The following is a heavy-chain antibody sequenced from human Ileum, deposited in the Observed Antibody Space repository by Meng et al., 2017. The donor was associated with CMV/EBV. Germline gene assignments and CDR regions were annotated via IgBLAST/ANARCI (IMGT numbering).Heavy chain of an antibody. CDR3: AKDGRISPFGVVTGGGFDV. V-gene: IGHV3-30*02. J-gene: IGHJ3*01. CDR2: IRFDTKNQYYTTNS. D-gene: IGHD3-3*01. CDR1: GFTSSNYG. Sequence: GGSLRLSCAASGFTSSNYGMHWVRQAPGKGREWVAFIRFDTKNQYYTTNSYYADSVEGRFTISRDNAENTMSLQMNSLRAEDTAVYYCAKDGRISPFGVVTGGGFDVWGQGTVVTVSS.